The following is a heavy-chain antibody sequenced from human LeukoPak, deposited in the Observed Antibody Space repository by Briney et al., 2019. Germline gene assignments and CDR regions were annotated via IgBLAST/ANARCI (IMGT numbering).Heavy chain of an antibody. V-gene: IGHV6-1*01. J-gene: IGHJ4*02. CDR2: TCYRSKWYN. CDR1: GDSVSSNSAA. D-gene: IGHD5-12*01. CDR3: ARASSLDPEWLRREVVFDY. Sequence: SQTLSLTCAISGDSVSSNSAARNWVRQSPSRGLEWLGRTCYRSKWYNDYAVSVKSRIPINPDTSKNQFSLQLNSVTPEDTAVYYCARASSLDPEWLRREVVFDYWGQGTLVTVSS.